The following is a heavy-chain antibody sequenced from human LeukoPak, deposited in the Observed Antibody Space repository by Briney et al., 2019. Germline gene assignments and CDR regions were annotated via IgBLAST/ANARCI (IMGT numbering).Heavy chain of an antibody. CDR1: GYTFTGYY. CDR3: ARDREGYDDRGYYQLRYFDY. J-gene: IGHJ4*02. Sequence: ASVKVSCKASGYTFTGYYMHWVRQAPGQGLEWMGWVNPNSGGTDYAQKFQGRVTMTRDTSISTAYMELSRLRSDDTAVYYCARDREGYDDRGYYQLRYFDYWGQGTPVTVSS. V-gene: IGHV1-2*02. D-gene: IGHD3-22*01. CDR2: VNPNSGGT.